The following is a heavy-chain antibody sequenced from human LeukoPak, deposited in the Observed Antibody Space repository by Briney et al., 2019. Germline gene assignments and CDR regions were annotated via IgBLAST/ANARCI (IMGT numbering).Heavy chain of an antibody. J-gene: IGHJ4*02. CDR1: GFAFNSYT. CDR2: MSYDGNNK. D-gene: IGHD6-19*01. V-gene: IGHV3-30-3*01. CDR3: ARADSSGWSRPFDY. Sequence: GGSLRLSCAASGFAFNSYTMHWVRQAPGKGLEWVAVMSYDGNNKYYADSVEGRFTISRDNSKNTLFLQMNSLRGEDTAVYHCARADSSGWSRPFDYWGQGTLVTVSS.